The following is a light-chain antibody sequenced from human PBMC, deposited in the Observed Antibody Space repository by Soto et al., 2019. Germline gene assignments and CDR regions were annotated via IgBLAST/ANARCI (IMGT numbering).Light chain of an antibody. CDR3: CSYAGSSTPYV. J-gene: IGLJ1*01. CDR1: SSDVGSYNL. V-gene: IGLV2-23*02. Sequence: QSALTQPASVSGSPGQSITISCTGTSSDVGSYNLVSWYQQHPGKAPKLMIYEVSKRPSGVSNRFSGSKSGNTASLTISGLHAEDEADHYCCSYAGSSTPYVFGTGTKLTVL. CDR2: EVS.